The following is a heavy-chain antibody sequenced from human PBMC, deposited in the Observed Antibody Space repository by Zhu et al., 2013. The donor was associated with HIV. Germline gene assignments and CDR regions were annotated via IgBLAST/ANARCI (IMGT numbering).Heavy chain of an antibody. Sequence: QVQLVQSGAEVKKPGSSVKVSCKASGGTFSSYAISWVRQAPGQGLEWMGGIIPIFGTANYAQKFQGRVTITADESTSTAYMELSSLRSEDTAVYYCARSIAAAGLDYYYGMDVWGPKGPRVTASS. CDR1: GGTFSSYA. V-gene: IGHV1-69*01. CDR2: IIPIFGTA. CDR3: ARSIAAAGLDYYYGMDV. D-gene: IGHD6-13*01. J-gene: IGHJ6*01.